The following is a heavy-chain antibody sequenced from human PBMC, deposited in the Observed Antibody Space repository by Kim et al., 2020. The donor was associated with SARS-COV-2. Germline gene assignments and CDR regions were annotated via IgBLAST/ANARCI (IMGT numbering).Heavy chain of an antibody. Sequence: DSVKGRFTNPRDNAKNSLYLQMNSLRAEDTAVYYCARVYYYDSSGYTFDYWGQGTLVTVSS. V-gene: IGHV3-7*03. CDR3: ARVYYYDSSGYTFDY. J-gene: IGHJ4*02. D-gene: IGHD3-22*01.